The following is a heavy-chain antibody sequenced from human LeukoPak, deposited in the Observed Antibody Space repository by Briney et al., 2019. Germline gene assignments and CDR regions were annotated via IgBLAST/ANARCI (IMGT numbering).Heavy chain of an antibody. V-gene: IGHV4-31*03. D-gene: IGHD7-27*01. J-gene: IGHJ3*02. CDR3: ARDLPGRPAFDI. CDR2: IYYSGST. CDR1: GGSISSGGYY. Sequence: SDTLSLTCTVSGGSISSGGYYWSWIRQHPGKGLERIGYIYYSGSTYYNPSLKSRVTISVDTSKNQFSLKLSSVTAADTAVYYCARDLPGRPAFDIWGQGTMVTVSS.